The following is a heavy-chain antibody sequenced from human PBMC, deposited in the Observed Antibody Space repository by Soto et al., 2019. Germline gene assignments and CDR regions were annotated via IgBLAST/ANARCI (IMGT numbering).Heavy chain of an antibody. CDR3: ASPTKPLYYYYGMDV. J-gene: IGHJ6*02. CDR2: IIPIFGTA. CDR1: GGTFSSYA. V-gene: IGHV1-69*12. Sequence: HVQLVQSGAEVKKPGSSVKVSCKASGGTFSSYAISWVRQAPGQGLEWMGGIIPIFGTANYAQKFQGRVTITAYESTSTAYMELTSLRSEDTAVYYCASPTKPLYYYYGMDVWGQGTTGTVSS. D-gene: IGHD1-1*01.